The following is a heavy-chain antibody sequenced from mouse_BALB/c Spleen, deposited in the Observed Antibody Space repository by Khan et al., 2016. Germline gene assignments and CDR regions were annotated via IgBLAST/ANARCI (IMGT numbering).Heavy chain of an antibody. J-gene: IGHJ2*01. CDR3: ARGGGNYANY. Sequence: VQLKESGPGLVKPSQSLSLTSSVTGYSITSGYYWNWIRQFPGNKLEWMGYIAYDGYNDYSPSLKTRISNNRDTFKHQCFLKLNSVTTEDTATYYCARGGGNYANYWGQGTTLTVSS. CDR1: GYSITSGYY. CDR2: IAYDGYN. V-gene: IGHV3-6*02. D-gene: IGHD2-1*01.